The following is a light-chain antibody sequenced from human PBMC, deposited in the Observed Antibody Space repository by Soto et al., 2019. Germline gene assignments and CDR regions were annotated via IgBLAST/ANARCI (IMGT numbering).Light chain of an antibody. V-gene: IGKV1-9*01. J-gene: IGKJ1*01. CDR2: AAS. Sequence: DIQMTQSPSTLSGSVGDGVTITCRASQTISSWLAWYQQKPGKAPKLLIYAASTLQSGVPSRFSGSGSGTEFTLTISSLQPEDFATYYCQQLNSYPSFGQGTKVDIK. CDR1: QTISSW. CDR3: QQLNSYPS.